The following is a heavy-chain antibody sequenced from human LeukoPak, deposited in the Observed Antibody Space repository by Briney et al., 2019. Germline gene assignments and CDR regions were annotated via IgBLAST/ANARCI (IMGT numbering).Heavy chain of an antibody. V-gene: IGHV3-23*01. D-gene: IGHD4-17*01. CDR2: ISGSGGST. CDR1: GFTLSSYA. J-gene: IGHJ4*02. Sequence: GGSLRLSCAASGFTLSSYAMSWVRQAPGKGLEWVSAISGSGGSTYYADSVKGRFTISRDNSENTLYLQMNSLRAEDTAVYYCAKAAKIPSYGDYPPDYWGQGTLVTVSS. CDR3: AKAAKIPSYGDYPPDY.